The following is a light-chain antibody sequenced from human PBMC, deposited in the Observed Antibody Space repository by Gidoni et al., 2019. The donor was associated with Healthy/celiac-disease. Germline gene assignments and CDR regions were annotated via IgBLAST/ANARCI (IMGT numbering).Light chain of an antibody. CDR2: GAS. V-gene: IGKV3-20*01. J-gene: IGKJ2*01. CDR1: QCVSSSS. Sequence: IVLTQSPRTLSLSPGERATLSCRASQCVSSSSLAWYQQKPGQAPRLLIYGASSRTTGIPDRFSGSGSGTDFTLTISRLEPEDFAVYYCQQYGSSRQYTFGQGTKLEIK. CDR3: QQYGSSRQYT.